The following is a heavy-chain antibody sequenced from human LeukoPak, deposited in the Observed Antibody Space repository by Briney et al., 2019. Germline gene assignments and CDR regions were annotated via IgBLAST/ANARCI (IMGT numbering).Heavy chain of an antibody. CDR3: ARDPYSSTWSYGMDV. CDR2: IKQDGSEE. D-gene: IGHD6-6*01. Sequence: GGSLRLSCAASGFTFSSYEMNWVRQAPGKGLEWVANIKQDGSEEVYVDSVKGRFTISRDNAKNSLFLQMNTLRAEDTAVYYCARDPYSSTWSYGMDVWGQGTTVTVSS. V-gene: IGHV3-7*05. CDR1: GFTFSSYE. J-gene: IGHJ6*02.